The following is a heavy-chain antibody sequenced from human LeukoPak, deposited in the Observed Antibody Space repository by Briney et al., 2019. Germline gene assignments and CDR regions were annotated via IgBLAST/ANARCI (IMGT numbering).Heavy chain of an antibody. CDR1: GYTFTGYY. CDR2: INPNSGNT. D-gene: IGHD6-19*01. CDR3: ARGFGIAVAGTENFDY. Sequence: ASVKVSCKASGYTFTGYYMHWVRQAPGQGLEWMGWINPNSGNTGYAQKFQGRVTMTRNTSISTAYMELSSLRSEDTAVYYCARGFGIAVAGTENFDYWGQGTLVTVSS. V-gene: IGHV1-8*02. J-gene: IGHJ4*02.